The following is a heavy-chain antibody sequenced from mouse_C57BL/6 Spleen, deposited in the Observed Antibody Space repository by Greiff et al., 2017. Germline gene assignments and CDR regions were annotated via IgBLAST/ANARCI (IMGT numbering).Heavy chain of an antibody. D-gene: IGHD4-1*01. J-gene: IGHJ2*01. Sequence: EVQRVESGGGLVKPGGSLKLSCAASGFTFSSYAMSWVRQTPEKRLEWVATISDGGSYTYYPDNVKGRFTISRDNAKNNLYLQMSHLKSEDTAMYYCARDREAGTFDYWGQGTTLTVSS. CDR2: ISDGGSYT. V-gene: IGHV5-4*01. CDR1: GFTFSSYA. CDR3: ARDREAGTFDY.